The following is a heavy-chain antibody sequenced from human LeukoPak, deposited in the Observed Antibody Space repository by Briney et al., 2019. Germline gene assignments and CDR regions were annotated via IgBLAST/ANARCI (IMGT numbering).Heavy chain of an antibody. D-gene: IGHD6-19*01. J-gene: IGHJ4*02. CDR2: ISHTGSTM. Sequence: PGGSLRLSCAASGFSFSSYSMNWVRQAPGKGLEWVSYISHTGSTMSYADSVKGRFTISRDNARNSLYLQMSSLRAEDTAVYYCARDFPGIAVAGTRPLDYWGQGTLVTVSS. CDR1: GFSFSSYS. V-gene: IGHV3-48*04. CDR3: ARDFPGIAVAGTRPLDY.